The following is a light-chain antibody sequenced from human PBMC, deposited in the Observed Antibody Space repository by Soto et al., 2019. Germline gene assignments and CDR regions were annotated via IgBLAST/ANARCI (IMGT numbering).Light chain of an antibody. CDR1: SGDIGGYNY. J-gene: IGLJ1*01. V-gene: IGLV2-14*01. Sequence: QSALTQPASVSGSPGQSITISCTGTSGDIGGYNYVSWYQQHPGKAPKLLISEVTNRPSGVSNRFSGSKSGNTASLTISGLQAEDEADYYCLSYSSSTSPYVLGTATKVTVL. CDR3: LSYSSSTSPYV. CDR2: EVT.